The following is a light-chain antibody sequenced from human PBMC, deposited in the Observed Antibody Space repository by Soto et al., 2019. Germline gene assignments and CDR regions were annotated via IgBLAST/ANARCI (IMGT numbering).Light chain of an antibody. CDR3: QQYNSWPRT. Sequence: EIVMTQSPVTLSVSPGERATLSCRASQSVRSNLVWYQQKPGRAPRLLIYGASTRAIGIPARISRSGSGTDFTLTISSLQSEDFAVDYCQQYNSWPRTFGQGTKVDFK. CDR1: QSVRSN. V-gene: IGKV3-15*01. J-gene: IGKJ1*01. CDR2: GAS.